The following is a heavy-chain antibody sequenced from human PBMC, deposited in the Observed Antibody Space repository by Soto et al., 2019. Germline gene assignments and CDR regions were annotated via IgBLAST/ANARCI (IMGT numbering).Heavy chain of an antibody. D-gene: IGHD6-19*01. CDR3: AIRPYRRGWVKCVDP. J-gene: IGHJ5*02. V-gene: IGHV1-69*06. Sequence: QVQLVQSGAEVKKPGSSVKVSCKASGGTFSNFGITWVRQDPGQVLEWMGGIIPTLGTAIYAQNFRGRVKIIADKSTSTVSIELSSLRAEDTDVYYCAIRPYRRGWVKCVDPWGQGTLVIGSS. CDR2: IIPTLGTA. CDR1: GGTFSNFG.